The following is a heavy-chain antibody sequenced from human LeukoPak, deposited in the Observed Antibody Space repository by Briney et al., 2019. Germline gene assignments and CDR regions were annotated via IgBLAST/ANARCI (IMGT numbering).Heavy chain of an antibody. CDR3: ARDLFY. J-gene: IGHJ4*02. CDR1: GFSFSRYW. CDR2: IKQDGSEK. Sequence: QAGGSLRLSCSASGFSFSRYWMSWVRQAPEKGLEWLANIKQDGSEKNYVDSVKGRFTISRDNAKNSLYLQMNSLRAEDTAVYYCARDLFYWGQGALVTVSS. V-gene: IGHV3-7*01.